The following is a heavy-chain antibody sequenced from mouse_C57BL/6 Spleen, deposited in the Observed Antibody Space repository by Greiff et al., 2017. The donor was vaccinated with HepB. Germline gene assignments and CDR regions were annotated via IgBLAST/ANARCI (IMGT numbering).Heavy chain of an antibody. D-gene: IGHD1-1*01. CDR3: AKGGYYGSSWYFDV. CDR1: GFSLTSYG. Sequence: VQLVESGPGLVQPSQSLSITCTVSGFSLTSYGVHWVRQSPGKGLEWLGVIWRGGSTDYNAAFMSRLSITKDNSKSQVFFKMNSLQADDTAIYYCAKGGYYGSSWYFDVWGTGTTVTVSS. V-gene: IGHV2-5*01. CDR2: IWRGGST. J-gene: IGHJ1*03.